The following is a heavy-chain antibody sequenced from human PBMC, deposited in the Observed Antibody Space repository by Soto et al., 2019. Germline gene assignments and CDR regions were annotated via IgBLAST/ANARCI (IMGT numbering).Heavy chain of an antibody. CDR1: GGSISSYY. CDR2: IYYSGST. CDR3: ARWTTKKEFAAFDI. D-gene: IGHD4-17*01. V-gene: IGHV4-59*08. Sequence: SETLSLTCTVSGGSISSYYWSWIRQPPGKGLEWIGYIYYSGSTNYNPSLKSRVTISVDTSKNQFSLKLSSVTAADTAVYYCARWTTKKEFAAFDIWGQGKMVTVSS. J-gene: IGHJ3*02.